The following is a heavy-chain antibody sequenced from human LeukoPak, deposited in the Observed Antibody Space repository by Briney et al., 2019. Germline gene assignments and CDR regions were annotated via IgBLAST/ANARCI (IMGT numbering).Heavy chain of an antibody. CDR3: ARQYYYDSSGYFGY. D-gene: IGHD3-22*01. V-gene: IGHV1-69*06. CDR1: GGTFSSYA. J-gene: IGHJ4*02. Sequence: ASVKVSCKASGGTFSSYAISWVRQAPGQGLEWMGGIIPIFGTANYAQKFQGRVTITADKSTSTAYMELSSLRSEDTAVYYCARQYYYDSSGYFGYWGQGTLVTVSS. CDR2: IIPIFGTA.